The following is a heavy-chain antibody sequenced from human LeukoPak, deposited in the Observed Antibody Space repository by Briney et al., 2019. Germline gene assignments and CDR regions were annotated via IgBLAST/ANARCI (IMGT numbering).Heavy chain of an antibody. D-gene: IGHD4-11*01. CDR3: ARLKDYGNYFYFDY. V-gene: IGHV4-39*01. J-gene: IGHJ4*02. CDR2: FYYSGST. Sequence: SETLSLTCTVSGGSISSNSYYWGWIRQPPGKGLEWIGSFYYSGSTYYNPSLKSRVTISVDTSKNQFSLRLTSVTAADTAVYYCARLKDYGNYFYFDYWGQGTLVTVSS. CDR1: GGSISSNSYY.